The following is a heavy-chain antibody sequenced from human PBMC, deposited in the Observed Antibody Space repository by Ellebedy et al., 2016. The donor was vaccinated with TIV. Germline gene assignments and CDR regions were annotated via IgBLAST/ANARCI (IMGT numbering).Heavy chain of an antibody. D-gene: IGHD5-18*01. CDR2: INHSGST. J-gene: IGHJ4*02. V-gene: IGHV4-34*01. Sequence: MPSETLSLTCAVYGGSFSGYYWSWIRQPPGKGLEWIGEINHSGSTNYNPSLKSRVTISVDTSKNQFSLKLSSVTAADTAVYYCARTRGYSYGKKDYWGQGTLVTVSS. CDR1: GGSFSGYY. CDR3: ARTRGYSYGKKDY.